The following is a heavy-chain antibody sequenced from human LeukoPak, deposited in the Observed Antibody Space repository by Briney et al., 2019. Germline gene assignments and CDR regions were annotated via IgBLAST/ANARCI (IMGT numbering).Heavy chain of an antibody. CDR2: MNPNSGNT. CDR3: ARGKLAAAYYYYYYMDV. Sequence: ASVKVSCKASGYTFTSYDINWVRQATGQGLEWMGWMNPNSGNTGYAQKFQGRVTMTRNTSISTAYMELSSLRSEDTAVYHCARGKLAAAYYYYYYMDVWGKGTTVTVSS. V-gene: IGHV1-8*01. D-gene: IGHD6-13*01. CDR1: GYTFTSYD. J-gene: IGHJ6*03.